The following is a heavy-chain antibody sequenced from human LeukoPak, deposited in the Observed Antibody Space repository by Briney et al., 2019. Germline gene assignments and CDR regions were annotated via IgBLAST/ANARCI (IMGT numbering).Heavy chain of an antibody. CDR3: AKDTGDYGAYFDY. D-gene: IGHD4-17*01. V-gene: IGHV3-23*01. J-gene: IGHJ4*02. CDR1: GFTFSSYA. CDR2: ISGSGGST. Sequence: GGSLRLSCAASGFTFSSYAMSWVRQAPGKGLEWVPAISGSGGSTYYADSVKGRFTISRDNSKNTLYLQMNSLRAEDTAVYYCAKDTGDYGAYFDYWGQGTLVTVSS.